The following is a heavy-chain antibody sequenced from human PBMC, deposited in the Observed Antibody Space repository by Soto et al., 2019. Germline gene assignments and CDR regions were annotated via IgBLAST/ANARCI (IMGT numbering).Heavy chain of an antibody. V-gene: IGHV3-23*01. J-gene: IGHJ4*02. CDR3: AKGARGYCNSASCYHGDY. D-gene: IGHD2-2*01. Sequence: GSLRLSCAASGFTFSNYAMSWVRQAPGKGLEWVSAIVASGGDTYYAESVKGRFTISRDNSKNTLYLQMSSLRAEDTAIYYCAKGARGYCNSASCYHGDYWGQGTLVTVSS. CDR2: IVASGGDT. CDR1: GFTFSNYA.